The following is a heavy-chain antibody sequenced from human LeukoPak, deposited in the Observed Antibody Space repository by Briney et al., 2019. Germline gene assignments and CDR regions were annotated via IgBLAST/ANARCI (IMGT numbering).Heavy chain of an antibody. D-gene: IGHD4-17*01. J-gene: IGHJ6*02. CDR1: GYSFTNYW. Sequence: GESLKISCKGSGYSFTNYWISWVRQMPGKGLGWMGRIDPSDSYINYSPSFQGHVTISADKSISTAYLQWSSLKASDTAIYYCARVRVTTSLYYYYGFDVWGQGTTVTVSS. CDR2: IDPSDSYI. V-gene: IGHV5-10-1*01. CDR3: ARVRVTTSLYYYYGFDV.